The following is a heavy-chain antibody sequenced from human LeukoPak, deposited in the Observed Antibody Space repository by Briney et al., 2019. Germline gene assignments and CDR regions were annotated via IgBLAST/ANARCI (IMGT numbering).Heavy chain of an antibody. V-gene: IGHV4-30-2*01. CDR3: AGRTSSNYGDYDY. CDR2: INHSGST. Sequence: PSETLSLTCAVSGGSISSGGYSWSWIRQPPGKGLEWIGEINHSGSTNYNPSLKSRVTISVDRSKNQFSLKLSSVTAADTAVYYCAGRTSSNYGDYDYWGQGTLVTVSS. D-gene: IGHD4-17*01. J-gene: IGHJ4*02. CDR1: GGSISSGGYS.